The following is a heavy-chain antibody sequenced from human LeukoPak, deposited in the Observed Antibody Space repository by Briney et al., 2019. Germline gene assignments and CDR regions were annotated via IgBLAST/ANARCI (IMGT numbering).Heavy chain of an antibody. CDR1: GGSISSSSYY. CDR3: ARLSMWSVASRGVIILSPYYFDY. CDR2: IYYSGST. J-gene: IGHJ4*02. Sequence: SETLSLTCTVSGGSISSSSYYWGWIRQPPGKGLEWIGSIYYSGSTYYNPSLKSRVTISVDTSKNQFSLKLSSVTAADTAVYYCARLSMWSVASRGVIILSPYYFDYWGQGTLVTVSS. D-gene: IGHD3-10*01. V-gene: IGHV4-39*01.